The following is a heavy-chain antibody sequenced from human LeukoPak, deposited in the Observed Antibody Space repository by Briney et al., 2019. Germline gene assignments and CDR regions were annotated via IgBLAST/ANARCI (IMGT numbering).Heavy chain of an antibody. Sequence: SETLSLTCTVSGGSISSYYWGWIRQPPGKGLEWIGSIYYSGSTYYNPSLKSRVTISVDTSKNQFSLKLSSVTAADTAVYYCARGPGSSWSEFDYWGQGTLVTVSS. V-gene: IGHV4-39*07. J-gene: IGHJ4*02. CDR3: ARGPGSSWSEFDY. CDR1: GGSISSYY. D-gene: IGHD6-13*01. CDR2: IYYSGST.